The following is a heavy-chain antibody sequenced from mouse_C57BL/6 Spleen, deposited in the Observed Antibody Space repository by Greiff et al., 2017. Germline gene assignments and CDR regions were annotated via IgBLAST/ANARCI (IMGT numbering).Heavy chain of an antibody. CDR2: ISSGGDYI. V-gene: IGHV5-9-1*02. CDR1: GFTFNSYA. D-gene: IGHD2-1*01. J-gene: IGHJ4*01. CDR3: TRDGNYFYAMDY. Sequence: EVKLMESGEGLVKPGGSLKLSCAASGFTFNSYAMSWVRQTPEKRLEWVAYISSGGDYIYYADTVKGRFTISRDNARNTLYLQMSSLKSEDTAMYYCTRDGNYFYAMDYWGQGTSVTVSS.